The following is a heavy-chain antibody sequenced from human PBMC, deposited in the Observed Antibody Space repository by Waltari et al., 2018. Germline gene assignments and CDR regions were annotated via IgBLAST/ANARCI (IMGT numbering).Heavy chain of an antibody. V-gene: IGHV4-34*01. CDR2: MNHRGSG. CDR3: ARAPSFHYGVFSVPLTLDY. D-gene: IGHD4-17*01. Sequence: QVQLNQWGAGVLEPSETLSLTCAVYGESFSDHFWTWIRQPPGKGLEWIGQMNHRGSGTYNPSLKNRVTISVDTSMNQFSLMMTSLTAADTAVYYCARAPSFHYGVFSVPLTLDYWSQGTMVFVSS. CDR1: GESFSDHF. J-gene: IGHJ3*01.